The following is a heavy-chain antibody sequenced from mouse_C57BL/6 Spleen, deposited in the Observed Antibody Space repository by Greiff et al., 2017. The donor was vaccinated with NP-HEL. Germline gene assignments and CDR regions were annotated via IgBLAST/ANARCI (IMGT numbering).Heavy chain of an antibody. CDR1: GYTFTSYW. V-gene: IGHV1-53*01. CDR2: INPSNGGT. D-gene: IGHD1-1*01. CDR3: ARGDYGRGGFAC. Sequence: QVQLQQPGTELVKPGASVKLSCKASGYTFTSYWMHWVKQRPGQGLEWIGNINPSNGGTNYNEKFKSKAKLTVDKSSSTAYMQLSSLTSEDSAVYYCARGDYGRGGFACWGQGTLVTVSA. J-gene: IGHJ3*01.